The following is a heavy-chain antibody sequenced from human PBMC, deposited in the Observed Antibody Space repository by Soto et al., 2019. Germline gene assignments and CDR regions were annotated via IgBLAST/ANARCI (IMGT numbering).Heavy chain of an antibody. CDR3: AKDSAPRVIFGPFDY. V-gene: IGHV3-30*18. J-gene: IGHJ4*02. CDR1: GFTFSSYG. CDR2: ISYDGSNK. D-gene: IGHD3-9*01. Sequence: GGSLRLSCAASGFTFSSYGMHWVRQAPGKGLEWVAVISYDGSNKYYADSVKGRFTISRDNSKNTLYLQMNSLRAEDTAVYYCAKDSAPRVIFGPFDYWGQGTLVTVSS.